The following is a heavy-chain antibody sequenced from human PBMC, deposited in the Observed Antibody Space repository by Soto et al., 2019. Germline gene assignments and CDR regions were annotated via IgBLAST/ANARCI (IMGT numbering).Heavy chain of an antibody. V-gene: IGHV3-48*02. CDR2: ISSTSSTK. J-gene: IGHJ6*02. Sequence: PGGSLSLSCDASGFTFSSHGMTWVRQAPGKGLEWVAFISSTSSTKNYADSVKGRFTISRDNTKNSLYLQTSSLRDEDTAVYYCARRITMVRGPYYYYGMDVWGQGTTVTVSS. D-gene: IGHD3-10*01. CDR3: ARRITMVRGPYYYYGMDV. CDR1: GFTFSSHG.